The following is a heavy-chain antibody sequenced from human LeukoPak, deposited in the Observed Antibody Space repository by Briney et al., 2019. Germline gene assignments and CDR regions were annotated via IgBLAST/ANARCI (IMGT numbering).Heavy chain of an antibody. D-gene: IGHD3-22*01. CDR2: ISSSSSYI. CDR3: ARVLSSGYWGEVDY. Sequence: KSGGSLRLSCAASGFTFSSYSMNWVRQAPGKGLEWVSSISSSSSYIYYADSVKGRFTISRDNAKNSLYLQMNSLRAEDTAVYYCARVLSSGYWGEVDYWGQGTLVTVSS. CDR1: GFTFSSYS. V-gene: IGHV3-21*01. J-gene: IGHJ4*02.